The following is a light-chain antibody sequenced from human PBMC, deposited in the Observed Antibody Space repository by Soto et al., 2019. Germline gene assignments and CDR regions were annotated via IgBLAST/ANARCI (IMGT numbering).Light chain of an antibody. CDR2: GAS. CDR1: QSISSSY. CDR3: QQYNNWPWT. Sequence: EIVLTQSPGTLSLSPGERATLSCRASQSISSSYLGWYQQKPGQAPRLLVYGASSRASDVPDRFSGSGSGTEFTLTISSLQSEDFAVYYCQQYNNWPWTFGQGTKVDI. J-gene: IGKJ1*01. V-gene: IGKV3-20*01.